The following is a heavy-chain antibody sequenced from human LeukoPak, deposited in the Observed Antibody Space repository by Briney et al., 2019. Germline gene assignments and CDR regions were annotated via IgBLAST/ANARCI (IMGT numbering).Heavy chain of an antibody. CDR3: ARVGQRWLHSSFDY. V-gene: IGHV3-33*01. J-gene: IGHJ4*02. CDR1: GFTFRSYA. Sequence: GRSLRLSCAASGFTFRSYAMQWGRQAPGKGLEWVAVIWNDGNNQYYTDSVKGRFTISRDNAKNTLYLQMNSLRAEDTAVYYCARVGQRWLHSSFDYWGQGTLVTASS. D-gene: IGHD5-24*01. CDR2: IWNDGNNQ.